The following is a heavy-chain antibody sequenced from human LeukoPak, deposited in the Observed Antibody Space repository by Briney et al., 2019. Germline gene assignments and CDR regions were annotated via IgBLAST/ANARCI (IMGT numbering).Heavy chain of an antibody. CDR1: GFTVSSNY. CDR3: AARILSAYYTFDC. D-gene: IGHD3-3*01. V-gene: IGHV3-66*01. J-gene: IGHJ4*02. Sequence: GGSLRLSCAASGFTVSSNYMSWVRQAPGKGLEWVSLIYSGGSTYYADSVKGRFTIFRDSSKNTLYLQMNNLRAEDTAVYYCAARILSAYYTFDCWGQGTLVTVSS. CDR2: IYSGGST.